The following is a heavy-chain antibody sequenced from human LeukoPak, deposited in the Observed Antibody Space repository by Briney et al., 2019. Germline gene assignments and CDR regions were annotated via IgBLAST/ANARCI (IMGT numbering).Heavy chain of an antibody. V-gene: IGHV4-39*07. CDR1: GGSISSSSYY. CDR3: ARELRYFDWLSGSYYYYYMDV. CDR2: IYYSGST. D-gene: IGHD3-9*01. Sequence: PSETLSLTCTVSGGSISSSSYYWGWIRQPPGKGLEWIGSIYYSGSTYYNPSLKSRVTISVDTSKNQFSLKLSSVTAADTAVYYCARELRYFDWLSGSYYYYYMDVWGKGTTVTVSS. J-gene: IGHJ6*03.